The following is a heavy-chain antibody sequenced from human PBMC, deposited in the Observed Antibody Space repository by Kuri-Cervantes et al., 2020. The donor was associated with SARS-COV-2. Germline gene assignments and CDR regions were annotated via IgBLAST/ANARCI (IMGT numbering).Heavy chain of an antibody. CDR1: GGSISSYY. Sequence: GSLRLSCTVSGGSISSYYWSWIRQPPGKGLEWIGYIYYSGSTNYNPSLKSRVTISVDTSKNQFSLKLSSVTAADTAVYYCARDRMESLLWFGVVGAFDIWGQGTMVTVSS. CDR3: ARDRMESLLWFGVVGAFDI. D-gene: IGHD3-10*01. V-gene: IGHV4-59*12. CDR2: IYYSGST. J-gene: IGHJ3*02.